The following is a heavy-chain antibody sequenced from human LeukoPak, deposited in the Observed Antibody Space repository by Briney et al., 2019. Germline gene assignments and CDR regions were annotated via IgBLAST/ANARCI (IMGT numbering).Heavy chain of an antibody. Sequence: VASVKVSCKASGGTFTSYAISWVRQAPGQGLEWMGGIIPIFCTANYAQKFQGTVTITTDESPSTAYMELSSLRSEDTAVYYCARGKVETQWLVPADYYYYMDVWGKGTTATVSS. J-gene: IGHJ6*03. CDR2: IIPIFCTA. V-gene: IGHV1-69*05. CDR3: ARGKVETQWLVPADYYYYMDV. CDR1: GGTFTSYA. D-gene: IGHD6-19*01.